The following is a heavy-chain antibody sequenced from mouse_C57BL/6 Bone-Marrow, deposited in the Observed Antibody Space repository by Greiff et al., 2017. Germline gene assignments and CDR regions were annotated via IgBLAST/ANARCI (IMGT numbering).Heavy chain of an antibody. CDR1: GYTFTSYW. CDR3: ARSCRDYAMDY. J-gene: IGHJ4*01. Sequence: VQLQQPGAELAKPGASVKMSCKASGYTFTSYWITWVKQRPGQGLEWIGDIYPGSGSTNYNEKSKSKATLTVDSSSSTAYMQLSSLTSEGSAVYCCARSCRDYAMDYWGQGTSGTVSS. CDR2: IYPGSGST. D-gene: IGHD3-3*01. V-gene: IGHV1-55*01.